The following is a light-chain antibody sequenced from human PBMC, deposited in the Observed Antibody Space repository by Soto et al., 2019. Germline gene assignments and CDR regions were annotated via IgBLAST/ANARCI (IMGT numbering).Light chain of an antibody. Sequence: DKQMNQSPSTLSGYVGDRVTITCRASQTISSWLAWYQQKPGKAPKLLIYKASTLKSGVPSRFSGSGSGTEFTLTISSLQPDDFATYYCQHYNSYSEAFGHGTKVDIK. CDR2: KAS. CDR1: QTISSW. J-gene: IGKJ1*01. V-gene: IGKV1-5*03. CDR3: QHYNSYSEA.